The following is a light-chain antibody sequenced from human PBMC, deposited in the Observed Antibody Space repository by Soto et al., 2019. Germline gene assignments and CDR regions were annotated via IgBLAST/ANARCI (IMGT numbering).Light chain of an antibody. Sequence: LTQSPGTLPLSPGEGVTLPCRTSQRVDNNFVAWYQQKPGQAPRLLIYGASTRATGIPDRFSGSGFGTDFTLTISRLEPEDFAVYYCHQYGSSPRTFGQGTEVDIK. V-gene: IGKV3-20*01. CDR3: HQYGSSPRT. CDR1: QRVDNNF. J-gene: IGKJ1*01. CDR2: GAS.